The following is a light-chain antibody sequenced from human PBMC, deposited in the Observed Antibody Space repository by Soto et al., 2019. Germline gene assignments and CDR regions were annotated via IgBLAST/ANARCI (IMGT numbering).Light chain of an antibody. CDR3: QQYGSSPPWT. CDR2: GAS. CDR1: PSFSSSY. J-gene: IGKJ1*01. V-gene: IGKV3-20*01. Sequence: IVLPQSPGTLSMTPEERTTISYKTRPSFSSSYLAWYQQKPGQAPRLLIYGASSRATGIPDRFSGSGSGTDFTLTISRLEPEDFAVYYCQQYGSSPPWTFGQGTKVDIK.